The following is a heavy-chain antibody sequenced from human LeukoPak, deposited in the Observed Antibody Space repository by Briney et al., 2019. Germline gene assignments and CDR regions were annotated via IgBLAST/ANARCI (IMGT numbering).Heavy chain of an antibody. CDR3: ARANFLYCSSSTCLFDY. J-gene: IGHJ4*02. Sequence: GASVPDSRQATGYTFTDYYMHWVRPAPGQGCEWMGWINPNDGDTNYAQKFQGRVTMTRDTSISTAHMEVSRLRSDDTAVYYCARANFLYCSSSTCLFDYWGQGTLVTVSS. D-gene: IGHD2-2*01. V-gene: IGHV1-2*02. CDR1: GYTFTDYY. CDR2: INPNDGDT.